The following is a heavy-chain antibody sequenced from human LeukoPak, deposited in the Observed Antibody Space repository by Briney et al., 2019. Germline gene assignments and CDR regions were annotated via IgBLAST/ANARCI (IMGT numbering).Heavy chain of an antibody. D-gene: IGHD2-2*02. CDR1: GGSISSYY. V-gene: IGHV4-59*01. Sequence: PSETLSLTCTVSGGSISSYYWSWIRQPPGKGLEWIGYIYYSGSTNYNPSLKSRVTISVDTSKNQFSLKLSSVTAADTAVYYCAREVPSYHWFDPWGQGTLVTVSS. CDR2: IYYSGST. CDR3: AREVPSYHWFDP. J-gene: IGHJ5*02.